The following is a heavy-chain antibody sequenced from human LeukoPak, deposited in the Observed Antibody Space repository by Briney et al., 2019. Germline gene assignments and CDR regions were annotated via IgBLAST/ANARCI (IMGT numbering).Heavy chain of an antibody. Sequence: GGSLRLSCAASGFTVSSNYMSWVRQAPGKGLEWVSAIYSGGSTYYADSVKGRFTISRDNSKNTLYLQMNSLRAEDTAVYYCARSTYYYDSSGYSFHYWGQGTLVTVSS. CDR3: ARSTYYYDSSGYSFHY. J-gene: IGHJ4*02. V-gene: IGHV3-66*01. CDR2: IYSGGST. D-gene: IGHD3-22*01. CDR1: GFTVSSNY.